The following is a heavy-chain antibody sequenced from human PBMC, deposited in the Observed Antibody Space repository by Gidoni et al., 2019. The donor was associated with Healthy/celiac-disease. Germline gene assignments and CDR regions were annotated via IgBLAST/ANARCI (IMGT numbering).Heavy chain of an antibody. Sequence: QVQLVESGGGVVQPGRSLRLSCAASGFTFSSYGMHWVRQAPGKGLEWVAVIWYDGSNKYYADSVKGRFTISRDNSKNTLYLQMNSLRAEDTAVYYCARDPAEWELLYYFDYWGQGTLVTVSS. CDR1: GFTFSSYG. V-gene: IGHV3-33*01. D-gene: IGHD1-26*01. J-gene: IGHJ4*02. CDR3: ARDPAEWELLYYFDY. CDR2: IWYDGSNK.